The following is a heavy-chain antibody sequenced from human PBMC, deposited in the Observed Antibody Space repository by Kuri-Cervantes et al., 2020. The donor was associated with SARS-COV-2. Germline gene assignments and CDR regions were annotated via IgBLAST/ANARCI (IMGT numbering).Heavy chain of an antibody. Sequence: ESLKISCAVSGYSISSGYYWGWIRQPPGKGLEWIGSIYHSGSTYYNPSLKSRVTISVDTSKNQFSLKLSSVTAADTAVYYCARGLRGLTHDYWGQGTLVTVSS. J-gene: IGHJ4*02. V-gene: IGHV4-38-2*01. CDR1: GYSISSGYY. CDR3: ARGLRGLTHDY. D-gene: IGHD4/OR15-4a*01. CDR2: IYHSGST.